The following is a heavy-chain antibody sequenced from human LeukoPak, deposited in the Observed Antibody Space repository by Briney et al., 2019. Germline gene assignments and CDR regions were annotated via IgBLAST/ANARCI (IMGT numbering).Heavy chain of an antibody. CDR3: AKDHEGVVVVAASPFDY. Sequence: GGSLRLSCAASGFTFSSYAMSWVRQAPGKGLEWVSAISGSGGSTYYADSVKGRFTISRDNSKNALYLQMNSLRAEDTAVYYCAKDHEGVVVVAASPFDYWGQGTLVTVSS. CDR1: GFTFSSYA. CDR2: ISGSGGST. J-gene: IGHJ4*02. V-gene: IGHV3-23*01. D-gene: IGHD2-15*01.